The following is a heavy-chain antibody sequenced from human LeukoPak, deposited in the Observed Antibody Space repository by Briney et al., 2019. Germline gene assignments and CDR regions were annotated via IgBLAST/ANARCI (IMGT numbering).Heavy chain of an antibody. CDR2: IYTSGST. CDR3: ARTGDVFGSSWYYFDY. CDR1: GGSISSYY. V-gene: IGHV4-4*07. D-gene: IGHD6-13*01. Sequence: SSETLSLTCTVSGGSISSYYWSWIRQPAGKGLEWIGRIYTSGSTNYNPSLKSRVTMSVDTSKNQFSLKLSSVTAADTAVYYCARTGDVFGSSWYYFDYWGQGTLVTVSS. J-gene: IGHJ4*02.